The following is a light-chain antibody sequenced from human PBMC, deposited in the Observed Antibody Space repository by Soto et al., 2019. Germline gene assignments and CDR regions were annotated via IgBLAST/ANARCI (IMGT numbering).Light chain of an antibody. Sequence: EIVMTQSPATLSVSPGEKITLSCRASQSVSSNFAWYQQKPGQAPRLLIYGASTRATGIPARFSGSGSGTEFTLTISSLQYEDFAVYYCQQYDNWPKTFGQGTKVDIK. V-gene: IGKV3-15*01. CDR3: QQYDNWPKT. CDR1: QSVSSN. J-gene: IGKJ1*01. CDR2: GAS.